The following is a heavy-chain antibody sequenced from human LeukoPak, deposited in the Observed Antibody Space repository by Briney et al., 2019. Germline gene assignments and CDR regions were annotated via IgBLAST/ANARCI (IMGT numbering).Heavy chain of an antibody. CDR3: ARDPTSYDSSGRYGMDV. J-gene: IGHJ6*02. D-gene: IGHD3-22*01. CDR2: INQPGSQK. Sequence: GGSLRLSCVASGFTFSYSWMIWVRQAPGKGLEWVANINQPGSQKYHVDSVKGRFTISRDNARNSLFLQMNSLTAEDTAVYYCARDPTSYDSSGRYGMDVWGQGTTVTVSS. V-gene: IGHV3-7*03. CDR1: GFTFSYSW.